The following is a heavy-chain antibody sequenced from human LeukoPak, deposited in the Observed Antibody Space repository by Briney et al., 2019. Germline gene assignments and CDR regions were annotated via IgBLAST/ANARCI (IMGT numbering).Heavy chain of an antibody. CDR3: ARGPYSGSYYARGYYYMDV. V-gene: IGHV4-59*01. J-gene: IGHJ6*03. CDR2: IYYSGST. Sequence: SETLSLTCTVSGGSISSYYWSWIRQPPGKGLGWIGYIYYSGSTNYNPSLKSRVTISVDTSKNQFSLKLSSVTAADTAVYYCARGPYSGSYYARGYYYMDVWGKGTTVTVSS. D-gene: IGHD1-26*01. CDR1: GGSISSYY.